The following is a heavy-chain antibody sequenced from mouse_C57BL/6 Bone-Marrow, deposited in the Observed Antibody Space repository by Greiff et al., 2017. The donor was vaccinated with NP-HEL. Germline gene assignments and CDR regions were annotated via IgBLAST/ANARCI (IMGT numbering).Heavy chain of an antibody. CDR2: INPSNGGT. CDR1: GYTFTSYW. D-gene: IGHD4-1*01. J-gene: IGHJ3*01. V-gene: IGHV1-53*01. CDR3: AREGGLGRFAY. Sequence: QVHVKQPGTELVKPGASVKLSCKASGYTFTSYWMHWVKQRPGQGLEWIGNINPSNGGTNYNEKFKSKATLTVDKSSSTAYMQLSSLTSEDSAVYYCAREGGLGRFAYWGQGTLVTVSA.